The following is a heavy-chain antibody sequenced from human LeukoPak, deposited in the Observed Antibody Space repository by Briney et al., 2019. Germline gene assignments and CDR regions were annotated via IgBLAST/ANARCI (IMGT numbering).Heavy chain of an antibody. D-gene: IGHD2-15*01. CDR1: GFTFSSHG. CDR2: ISPSGDIL. Sequence: GGTLRLSCAASGFTFSSHGMNWVRQAPGKGLEWVSGISPSGDILYYADSVKGQFTISRDNSKNTVSLQMNSLRAEDTAVYYCASTLCSGDNCYFDYYYYMDVWGKGTTVTISS. V-gene: IGHV3-23*01. J-gene: IGHJ6*03. CDR3: ASTLCSGDNCYFDYYYYMDV.